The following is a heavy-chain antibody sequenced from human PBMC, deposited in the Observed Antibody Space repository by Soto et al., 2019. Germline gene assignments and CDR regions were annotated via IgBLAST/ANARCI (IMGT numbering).Heavy chain of an antibody. CDR1: GYTFTSYG. Sequence: QVQLVQSGAEVKKPGASVKVSCKASGYTFTSYGISWVRQAPGQGLEWMGWISAYNGNTNYAQKLQGRVTMTTDTSTSTAYMELRSLRSDDTAVYYCARDSSPNVEGPVAYAGVCGKGTTVTVSS. D-gene: IGHD4-17*01. V-gene: IGHV1-18*01. CDR2: ISAYNGNT. J-gene: IGHJ6*04. CDR3: ARDSSPNVEGPVAYAGV.